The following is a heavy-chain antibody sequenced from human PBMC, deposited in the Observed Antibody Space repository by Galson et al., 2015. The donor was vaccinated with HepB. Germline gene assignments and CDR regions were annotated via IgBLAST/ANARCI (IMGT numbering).Heavy chain of an antibody. V-gene: IGHV1-3*01. Sequence: SVKVSCKASGYTFTDFTIHWVRQAPGQRLEWMGWINAGDGNTKYLQEFQGRVTITRDTSASTAYMELSSLRSEDTAVYYCARGYCTGGSCSDFDYWGQGTLVTVSS. D-gene: IGHD2-15*01. CDR2: INAGDGNT. CDR3: ARGYCTGGSCSDFDY. CDR1: GYTFTDFT. J-gene: IGHJ4*02.